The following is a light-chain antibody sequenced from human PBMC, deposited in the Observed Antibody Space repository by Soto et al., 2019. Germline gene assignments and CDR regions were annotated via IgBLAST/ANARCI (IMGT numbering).Light chain of an antibody. Sequence: AIRMTQSPSSFSASAGDRVTITCRASQGFNSYLAWYQQKPGKAPKLLISVASTLQSGVPSRFSGSGSGTDFTLTISSLQSEDFATYYCQQYYSYPYTFGQGTKLEIK. CDR1: QGFNSY. V-gene: IGKV1-8*01. CDR2: VAS. J-gene: IGKJ2*01. CDR3: QQYYSYPYT.